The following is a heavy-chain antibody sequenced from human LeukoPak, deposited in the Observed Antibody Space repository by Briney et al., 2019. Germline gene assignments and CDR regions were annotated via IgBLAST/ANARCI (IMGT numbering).Heavy chain of an antibody. D-gene: IGHD3-10*01. CDR3: ARATGVGSEGFDYYYYMDV. J-gene: IGHJ6*03. CDR2: IIPIFGTA. V-gene: IGHV1-69*13. CDR1: GGTFSSYA. Sequence: ASVKVSCKASGGTFSSYAISWVRQAPGQGLEWMGGIIPIFGTANYAQRFQGRVTITADESTSTAYMELNSLRSEDTAVYYCARATGVGSEGFDYYYYMDVWGKGTTVTISS.